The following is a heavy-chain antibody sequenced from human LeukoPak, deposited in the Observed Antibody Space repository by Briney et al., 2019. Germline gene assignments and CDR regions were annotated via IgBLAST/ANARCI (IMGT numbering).Heavy chain of an antibody. CDR1: GYSISSDYY. CDR3: AKSGGSGLIDY. Sequence: SETLSLTCTVSGYSISSDYYWGWIRQPPGKGLEWIGSIYHSGSTYYNPSLKSRLTISVDTSKNQLSLRLSSVTAADTAVYYCAKSGGSGLIDYWGQGTLVTVSS. J-gene: IGHJ4*02. V-gene: IGHV4-38-2*02. D-gene: IGHD1-26*01. CDR2: IYHSGST.